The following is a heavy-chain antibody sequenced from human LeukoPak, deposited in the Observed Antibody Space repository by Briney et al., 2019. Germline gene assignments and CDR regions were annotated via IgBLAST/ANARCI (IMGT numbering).Heavy chain of an antibody. CDR3: ARGQEGFDY. CDR1: GYTFTSNY. CDR2: IYSRDGST. Sequence: ASVKVSCKASGYTFTSNYIHWVRQAPGQGLEWMGMIYSRDGSTSYAQKFQGRVTVTRDTSTSTVHMELSGLRSEDTAVYYCARGQEGFDYWGQGTLVTVSS. J-gene: IGHJ4*02. V-gene: IGHV1-46*01.